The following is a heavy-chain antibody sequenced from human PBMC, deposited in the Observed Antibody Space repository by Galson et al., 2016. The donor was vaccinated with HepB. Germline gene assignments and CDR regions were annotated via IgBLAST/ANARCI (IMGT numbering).Heavy chain of an antibody. Sequence: SVKVSCRASGYTFTSYAMHWVRQAPGQRLEWMGWINAGNGKTKYSQKFQGRVSITRDTSASTTYMELSSLRSEDAAVYYCAREVEMATFDCWGQGTLVTVSS. J-gene: IGHJ4*02. D-gene: IGHD5-24*01. V-gene: IGHV1-3*01. CDR2: INAGNGKT. CDR3: AREVEMATFDC. CDR1: GYTFTSYA.